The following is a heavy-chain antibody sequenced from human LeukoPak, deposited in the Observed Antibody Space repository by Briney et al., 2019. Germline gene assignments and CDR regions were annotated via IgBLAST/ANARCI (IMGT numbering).Heavy chain of an antibody. Sequence: GGSLRLSCAASGFTFSSYGMHWVRQAPGRGLEWVAFIRYDGSNKFYADSVKGRFTISRDNSKNTLYLQMNSLRAEDTAVYYCAKDLWGYSYGIIDYWGQGTLVTVSS. CDR3: AKDLWGYSYGIIDY. D-gene: IGHD5-18*01. CDR2: IRYDGSNK. J-gene: IGHJ4*02. V-gene: IGHV3-30*02. CDR1: GFTFSSYG.